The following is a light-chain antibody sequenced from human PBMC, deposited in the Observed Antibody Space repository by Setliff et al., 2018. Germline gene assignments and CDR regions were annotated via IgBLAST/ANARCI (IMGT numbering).Light chain of an antibody. CDR1: TSNIGSNP. CDR3: EAWDDSLNGYV. CDR2: SNN. Sequence: QSALTQPPSASGTPRQRITISCSGGTSNIGSNPVNWYQQLPGTAPKLLIYSNNQRPSGVPDRFSGSKSGTSASLAVSGLQSEDEADFYCEAWDDSLNGYVFGSGTKVTVL. J-gene: IGLJ1*01. V-gene: IGLV1-44*01.